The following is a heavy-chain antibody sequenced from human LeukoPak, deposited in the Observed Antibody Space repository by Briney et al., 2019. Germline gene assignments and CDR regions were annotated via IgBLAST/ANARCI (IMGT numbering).Heavy chain of an antibody. J-gene: IGHJ4*02. CDR1: GDSVSSNSAA. CDR3: ARESAGYSSSWTEIVDY. V-gene: IGHV6-1*01. CDR2: TYYRSKWYN. Sequence: SQTLSLTCALSGDSVSSNSAAWNWIRQSPSRGLEWLGSTYYRSKWYNDYAVSVKSRITINPDTSKNQFSLQLNSVTPEDTAVYYCARESAGYSSSWTEIVDYWGQGTLVTVSS. D-gene: IGHD6-13*01.